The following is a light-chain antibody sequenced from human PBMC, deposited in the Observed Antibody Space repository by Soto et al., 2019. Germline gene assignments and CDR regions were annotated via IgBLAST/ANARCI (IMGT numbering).Light chain of an antibody. Sequence: DIQMTQSPSSLSASVGDRVTITCQASQDISNYLTWFQQKPGKAPRLLIFDASNLATGVSSRFSGSGSGTDFTFTINSLQPEDVATYYCQQYDNLPYTFGQGTRLESK. J-gene: IGKJ2*01. CDR1: QDISNY. CDR3: QQYDNLPYT. V-gene: IGKV1-33*01. CDR2: DAS.